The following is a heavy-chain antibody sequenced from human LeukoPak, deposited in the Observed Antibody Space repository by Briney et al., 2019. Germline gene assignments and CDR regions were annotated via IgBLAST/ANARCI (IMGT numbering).Heavy chain of an antibody. J-gene: IGHJ4*02. CDR1: GFTFSSYG. V-gene: IGHV3-30*18. D-gene: IGHD3-10*01. CDR3: AKSPYYGSGSYYFGFDY. CDR2: ISYDGSNK. Sequence: PGRSLRLSCAASGFTFSSYGMHWVRQAPGKGLEWVAVISYDGSNKYYADSVKGRFTISRDNSKNTLYLQMNSLRAEDTAVYYCAKSPYYGSGSYYFGFDYWGQGTLVTVSS.